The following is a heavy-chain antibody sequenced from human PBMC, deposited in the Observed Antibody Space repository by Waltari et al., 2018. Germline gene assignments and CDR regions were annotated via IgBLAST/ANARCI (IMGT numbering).Heavy chain of an antibody. J-gene: IGHJ4*02. V-gene: IGHV4-61*09. CDR2: IYTSGST. D-gene: IGHD6-19*01. Sequence: QVQLQESGPGLVKPSQTLSLTCTVSGGSISSGSYYWSWIRQPAGKGLEWIGYIYTSGSTNYNPSLKSRVTISVDTSKNQFSLKLSSVTAADTAVYYCARGRAVAAQYYFDYWGQGTLVTVSS. CDR1: GGSISSGSYY. CDR3: ARGRAVAAQYYFDY.